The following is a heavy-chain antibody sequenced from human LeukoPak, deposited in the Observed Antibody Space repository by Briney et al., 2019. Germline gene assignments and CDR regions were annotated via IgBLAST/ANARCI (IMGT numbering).Heavy chain of an antibody. V-gene: IGHV4-34*01. CDR1: GGSISSYY. CDR2: INHSGST. Sequence: PSETLSLTCTVSGGSISSYYWSWIRQPPGKGLEWIGEINHSGSTNYNPSLKSRVTISVDTSKNQFSLKLSSVTAADTAVYYCARAAVAGTDYWGQGTLVTVSS. D-gene: IGHD6-19*01. J-gene: IGHJ4*02. CDR3: ARAAVAGTDY.